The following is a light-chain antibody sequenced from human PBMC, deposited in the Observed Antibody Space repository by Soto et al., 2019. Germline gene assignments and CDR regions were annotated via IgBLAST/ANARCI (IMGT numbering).Light chain of an antibody. Sequence: DIQMTQSPSTLSASVGDRVTITCRASESVSSWLAWYQQKPGRTPKLLIYQASTLETGVPSRFSGSGSGTEFTLTISSLQPDEFATYYCQQYNAYSQAFGQGTKVEIK. V-gene: IGKV1-5*03. CDR3: QQYNAYSQA. CDR1: ESVSSW. CDR2: QAS. J-gene: IGKJ1*01.